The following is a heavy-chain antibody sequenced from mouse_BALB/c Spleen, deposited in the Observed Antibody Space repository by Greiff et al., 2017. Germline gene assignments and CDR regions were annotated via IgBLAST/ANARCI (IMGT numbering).Heavy chain of an antibody. CDR2: INPYNDGT. Sequence: EVQVVESGPELVKPGASVKMSCKASGYTFTSYVMHWVKQKPGQGLEWIGYINPYNDGTKYNEKFKGKATLTSDKSSSTAYMELSSLTSEDSAVYYCARGYWGTTVVAYYFDYWGQGTTLTVSS. CDR1: GYTFTSYV. V-gene: IGHV1-14*01. J-gene: IGHJ2*01. CDR3: ARGYWGTTVVAYYFDY. D-gene: IGHD1-1*01.